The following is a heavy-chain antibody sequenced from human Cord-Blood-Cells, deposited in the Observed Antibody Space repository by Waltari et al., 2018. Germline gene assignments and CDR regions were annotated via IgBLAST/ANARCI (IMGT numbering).Heavy chain of an antibody. V-gene: IGHV3-23*01. CDR3: AKDRRIAAAGDAFDI. CDR2: ISGRGGST. CDR1: GFTFSSYA. J-gene: IGHJ3*02. Sequence: EVQLLESGGGLVQPGGSLRLSCAASGFTFSSYAMSWVRQAPGKGLEWVSAISGRGGSTYDADSVKGRFIITRDNSKNTLYLQMNSLRAEDTAVYYCAKDRRIAAAGDAFDIWGQGTMVTVSS. D-gene: IGHD6-13*01.